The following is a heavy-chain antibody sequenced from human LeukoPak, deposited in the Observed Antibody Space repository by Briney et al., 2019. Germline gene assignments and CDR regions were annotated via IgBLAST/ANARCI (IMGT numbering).Heavy chain of an antibody. CDR1: GYTFTDYY. J-gene: IGHJ5*02. V-gene: IGHV1-2*02. D-gene: IGHD1-7*01. Sequence: GASVKVSCKTSGYTFTDYYIHWVRQAPGQGLEWMGWINPNSGGTNYAQKFQGRVTITADESTSTAYMELSSLRSEDTAVYYCARGGERITGTLSGRFDPWGQGTLVTVSS. CDR2: INPNSGGT. CDR3: ARGGERITGTLSGRFDP.